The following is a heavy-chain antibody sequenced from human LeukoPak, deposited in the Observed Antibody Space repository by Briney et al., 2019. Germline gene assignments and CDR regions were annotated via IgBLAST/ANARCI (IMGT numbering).Heavy chain of an antibody. CDR1: GYTFTGYY. D-gene: IGHD3-10*01. J-gene: IGHJ4*02. V-gene: IGHV1-2*02. CDR3: ARGVTMVRGAPDY. CDR2: INPNSGGA. Sequence: ASVKVSCKASGYTFTGYYMHWVRQAPGQGLEWMGWINPNSGGANYAQKFQGRVTMTRDTSISTAYMELSRLRSDDTAVYYCARGVTMVRGAPDYWGQGTLVTVSS.